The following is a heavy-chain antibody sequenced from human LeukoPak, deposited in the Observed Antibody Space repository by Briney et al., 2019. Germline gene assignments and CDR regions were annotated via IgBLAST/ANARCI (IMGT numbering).Heavy chain of an antibody. J-gene: IGHJ4*02. Sequence: GGSLRLSCAASGFTFSSYGMHWVRQAPGKGLEWVAFIRYDGSNKYYADSVKGRFTISRDNSKNTLYLQMNSLRAEDTAVYYCAKGYNWNDWYFDYWGQGTLVTVSS. CDR1: GFTFSSYG. CDR3: AKGYNWNDWYFDY. D-gene: IGHD1-1*01. CDR2: IRYDGSNK. V-gene: IGHV3-30*02.